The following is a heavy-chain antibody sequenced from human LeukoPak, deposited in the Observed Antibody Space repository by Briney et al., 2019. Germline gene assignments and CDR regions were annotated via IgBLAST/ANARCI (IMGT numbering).Heavy chain of an antibody. V-gene: IGHV3-53*01. CDR2: IYIDDSA. CDR1: GFTFSSYS. CDR3: ARARYYYDTWGYYFDF. Sequence: NPGGSLRLSCAASGFTFSSYSMSWVSQAPGKCLECVSVIYIDDSAYYADSVKGRFTISRDNSENTLYLQMNGLRVEDTAVYYCARARYYYDTWGYYFDFWGLGTLVTVSS. J-gene: IGHJ4*02. D-gene: IGHD3-22*01.